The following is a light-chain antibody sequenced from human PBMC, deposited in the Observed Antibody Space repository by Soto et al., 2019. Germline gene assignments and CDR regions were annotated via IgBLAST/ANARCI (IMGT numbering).Light chain of an antibody. CDR2: DVT. J-gene: IGLJ1*01. CDR3: CSYVGSYTSYV. Sequence: QSALTQPRSVSGSPGQSVTISCTGTSSDVGGYNFVSWYQQHPGKAPKFMIYDVTTRPSGVPDRYAGSKSGNTASLTISGLQAEDEADCYCCSYVGSYTSYVFGTGTKLTVL. CDR1: SSDVGGYNF. V-gene: IGLV2-11*01.